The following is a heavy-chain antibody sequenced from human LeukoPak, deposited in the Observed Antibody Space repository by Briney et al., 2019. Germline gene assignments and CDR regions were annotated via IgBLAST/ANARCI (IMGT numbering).Heavy chain of an antibody. V-gene: IGHV3-74*01. Sequence: GGSLRLSCAASGFTFSSYWMHWVRQAPGKGLVWVSRINSDGSSTSYADSVKGRFTISRDNSKNTLYLQMNSLRAEDTAVYYCAKDMDPAYYDFWSGTDYWGQGTLVTVSS. CDR3: AKDMDPAYYDFWSGTDY. CDR1: GFTFSSYW. D-gene: IGHD3-3*01. J-gene: IGHJ4*02. CDR2: INSDGSST.